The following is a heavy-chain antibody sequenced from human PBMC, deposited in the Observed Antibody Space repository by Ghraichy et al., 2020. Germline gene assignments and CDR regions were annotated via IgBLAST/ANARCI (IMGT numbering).Heavy chain of an antibody. V-gene: IGHV3-21*01. CDR3: ARFGFTNDDAWFDP. D-gene: IGHD1-1*01. J-gene: IGHJ5*02. CDR1: GFTFSSYS. CDR2: ISRSTRSSSYI. Sequence: GGSLRLSCAASGFTFSSYSMNWIRQAPGKGPEWVSTISRSTRSSSYIYYADSVKGRFTISRDNARNSLFLQMNNLGAEDTAVYYCARFGFTNDDAWFDPWGQGTLVTVSS.